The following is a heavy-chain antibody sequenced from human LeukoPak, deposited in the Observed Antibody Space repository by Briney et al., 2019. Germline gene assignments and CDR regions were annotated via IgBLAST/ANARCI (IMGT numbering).Heavy chain of an antibody. V-gene: IGHV1-69*13. CDR3: ARDREGQQKAGSYSEAGY. CDR1: GGTFSSYA. J-gene: IGHJ4*02. D-gene: IGHD1-26*01. CDR2: IIPIFGTA. Sequence: SVKVSCKASGGTFSSYAISWVRQAPGQGLEWMGGIIPIFGTANYAQKFQGRVTITADESTSTAYMELSSLRSEDTAVYYCARDREGQQKAGSYSEAGYWGQGTLVTVSS.